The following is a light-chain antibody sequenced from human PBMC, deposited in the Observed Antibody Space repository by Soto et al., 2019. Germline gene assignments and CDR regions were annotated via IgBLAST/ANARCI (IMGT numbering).Light chain of an antibody. J-gene: IGKJ3*01. CDR1: QSVLYSSNNKNY. CDR3: QQYYSTPRFT. CDR2: WAS. Sequence: DIVMTQSPDSLAVSLGERATINCKSSQSVLYSSNNKNYLAWYQQKPGQPPKLLIYWASTRESGVPDRFSGSASGTDFTLTISSLQAEDVAVYYCQQYYSTPRFTVGTRTKVDIK. V-gene: IGKV4-1*01.